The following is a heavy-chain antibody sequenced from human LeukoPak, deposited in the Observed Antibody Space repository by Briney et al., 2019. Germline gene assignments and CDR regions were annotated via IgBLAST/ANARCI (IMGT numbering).Heavy chain of an antibody. CDR3: ARDFLEPSDFWSGYYKNWFDP. V-gene: IGHV4-61*02. D-gene: IGHD3-3*01. Sequence: PSETLSLTCTVSGGSISSGSYYWSWIRQPAGKGLEWIGRIYTSGSTNYNPSLKSRVTISVDTSKNQFSLKLSSVTAADTAVYYCARDFLEPSDFWSGYYKNWFDPWGQGTLVTVSS. CDR1: GGSISSGSYY. CDR2: IYTSGST. J-gene: IGHJ5*02.